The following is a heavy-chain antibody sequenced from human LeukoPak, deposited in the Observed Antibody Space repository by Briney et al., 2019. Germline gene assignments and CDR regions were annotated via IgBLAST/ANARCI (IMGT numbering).Heavy chain of an antibody. CDR2: IYYTGST. Sequence: SETLSLTCTVSGGSISNYYWNWIRQPPGKGLEWIGYIYYTGSTNYNPSLESRVTISVDTSKNEFSLKVRSVTAADTAVYYCARSITYYFDYWGQGTLVTVSS. D-gene: IGHD3-16*01. CDR3: ARSITYYFDY. J-gene: IGHJ4*02. CDR1: GGSISNYY. V-gene: IGHV4-59*01.